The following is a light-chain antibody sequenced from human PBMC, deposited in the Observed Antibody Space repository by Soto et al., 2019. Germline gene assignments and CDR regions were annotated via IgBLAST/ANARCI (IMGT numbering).Light chain of an antibody. CDR1: QSVSSSY. CDR3: QQYGTSLLS. V-gene: IGKV3-20*01. Sequence: EIVLTHSPGTLSLSPGERATLSCRASQSVSSSYLAWYQQKPGQAPRLLIYGTSSRATGIPDRFSGSGSGTDFTLTISRLEPEDFAVYYCQQYGTSLLSFGPGTRWIS. CDR2: GTS. J-gene: IGKJ3*01.